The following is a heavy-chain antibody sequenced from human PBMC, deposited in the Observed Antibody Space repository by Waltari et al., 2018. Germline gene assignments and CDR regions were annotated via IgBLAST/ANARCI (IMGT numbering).Heavy chain of an antibody. J-gene: IGHJ6*03. CDR2: LDREDGET. CDR3: ATQSRSRGYSGFVSYYYYMHV. CDR1: GDSITELG. D-gene: IGHD5-12*01. Sequence: QVPLVRSGAEGEKPGASVKVACKVSGDSITELGINWLRQALGKGLEWMGHLDREDGETVYAQKFQGRVTMTEDTSIDTAYMELSSLRSEDTAVYYCATQSRSRGYSGFVSYYYYMHVWGKGTTVTISS. V-gene: IGHV1-24*01.